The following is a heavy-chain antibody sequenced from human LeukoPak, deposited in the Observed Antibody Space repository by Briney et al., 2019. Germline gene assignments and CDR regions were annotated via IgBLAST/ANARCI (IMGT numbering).Heavy chain of an antibody. CDR3: ARAPREGPFDY. CDR2: ISVYNGDT. CDR1: GYTFATFD. J-gene: IGHJ4*02. D-gene: IGHD5-24*01. V-gene: IGHV1-18*01. Sequence: ASVKVSCKASGYTFATFDISWLRQAPGQGLEWLGWISVYNGDTHFAQRFQGRVTMTTDTSTSTVYMDLRSLTSDDTAVYYCARAPREGPFDYWGQGSLLTVSS.